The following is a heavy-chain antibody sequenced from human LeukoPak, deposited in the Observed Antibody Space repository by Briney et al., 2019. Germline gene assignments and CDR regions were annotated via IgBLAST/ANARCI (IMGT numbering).Heavy chain of an antibody. Sequence: GGSLRLSCAASGFTVNNNYMSWVRQAPGKGLEWVSIIYSGDITYYADSVKGRFTISRDNSKNTLYLQMNSLRAEDTAVYCCVRGSGYNYGFPDYWGQGTLVTVSS. J-gene: IGHJ4*02. CDR1: GFTVNNNY. D-gene: IGHD5-18*01. CDR2: IYSGDIT. V-gene: IGHV3-53*01. CDR3: VRGSGYNYGFPDY.